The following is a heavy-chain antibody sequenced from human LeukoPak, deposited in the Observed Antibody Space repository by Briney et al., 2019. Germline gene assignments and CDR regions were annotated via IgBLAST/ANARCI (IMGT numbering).Heavy chain of an antibody. J-gene: IGHJ5*02. CDR1: GGSFSGYY. CDR2: INHSGST. V-gene: IGHV4-34*01. CDR3: ARGGPILRGWFDP. D-gene: IGHD2/OR15-2a*01. Sequence: PSETLSLTCAVYGGSFSGYYWSWIRQPPGKGLEWIGEINHSGSTNYNPPLKSRVTISVDTSKNQFSLKLSSVTAADTAVYYCARGGPILRGWFDPWGQGTLVTVSS.